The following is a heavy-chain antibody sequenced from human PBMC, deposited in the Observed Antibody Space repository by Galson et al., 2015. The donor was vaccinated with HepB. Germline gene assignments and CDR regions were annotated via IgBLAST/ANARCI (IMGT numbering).Heavy chain of an antibody. Sequence: SLRLSCAASGFTFSSYGMHWVRQAPGKGLEWVAVISYDGSNKYYADSVKGRFTISRDNSKNTLYLQMNSLRAEDTAVYYCAKVSYYYDSSGYYGGNYFDYWGQGTLVTVSS. D-gene: IGHD3-22*01. V-gene: IGHV3-30*18. CDR3: AKVSYYYDSSGYYGGNYFDY. CDR2: ISYDGSNK. J-gene: IGHJ4*02. CDR1: GFTFSSYG.